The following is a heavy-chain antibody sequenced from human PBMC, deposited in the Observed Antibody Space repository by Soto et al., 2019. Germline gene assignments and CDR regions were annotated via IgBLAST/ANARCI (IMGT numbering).Heavy chain of an antibody. J-gene: IGHJ4*02. V-gene: IGHV3-23*01. CDR2: ISGSGGNT. CDR3: AKNKGYNLHGYYFDY. Sequence: PGGSLRLSCAASGFTFSTYAMSWVRQAPGKGLEWVSSISGSGGNTYSADSVKGRFTISRDNSKTTLYLQMNSLRAEYTSVYYCAKNKGYNLHGYYFDYWGQGTLVTVSS. D-gene: IGHD1-1*01. CDR1: GFTFSTYA.